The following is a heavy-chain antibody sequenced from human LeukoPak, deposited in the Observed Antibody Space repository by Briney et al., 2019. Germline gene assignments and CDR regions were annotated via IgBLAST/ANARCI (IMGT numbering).Heavy chain of an antibody. CDR3: ANEVRPNDY. D-gene: IGHD1-1*01. J-gene: IGHJ4*02. Sequence: GGSLRLSCAASGFTFSNYAMHWVRQAPGKGLEWVAVVSYDGTNKNYADSVKGRFTISRDNSKNTLSLQMNSLRAEDTAVYYCANEVRPNDYWGQGTLVTVSS. V-gene: IGHV3-30-3*02. CDR2: VSYDGTNK. CDR1: GFTFSNYA.